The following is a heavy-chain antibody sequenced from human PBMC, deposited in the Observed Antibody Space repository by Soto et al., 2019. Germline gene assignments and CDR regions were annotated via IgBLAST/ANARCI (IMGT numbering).Heavy chain of an antibody. J-gene: IGHJ3*02. CDR3: AADGKRYDFWSGPDAFDI. D-gene: IGHD3-3*01. CDR1: GFTFTSSA. Sequence: SVKVSCKASGFTFTSSAVQWVRQARGQRLEWIGWIVVGSGNTNYAQKFQERVTITRDMSTSTAYMELSSLRSEDTAVYYCAADGKRYDFWSGPDAFDIWGQGTMVTVSS. V-gene: IGHV1-58*01. CDR2: IVVGSGNT.